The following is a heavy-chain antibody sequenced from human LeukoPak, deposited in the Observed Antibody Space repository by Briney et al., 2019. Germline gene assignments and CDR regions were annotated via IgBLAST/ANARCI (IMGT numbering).Heavy chain of an antibody. J-gene: IGHJ3*01. CDR2: IYPDDPDT. CDR3: ARPNITSYYDSRGYDAFDV. CDR1: GYSFSSYW. D-gene: IGHD3-22*01. V-gene: IGHV5-51*01. Sequence: GESLKISCKGSGYSFSSYWIAWVRQMPGKGLEWMGNIYPDDPDTRYSPSFQGQVTISADKSVRTAYLQWSSLKASDTAMYYCARPNITSYYDSRGYDAFDVWGQGTMVTVSS.